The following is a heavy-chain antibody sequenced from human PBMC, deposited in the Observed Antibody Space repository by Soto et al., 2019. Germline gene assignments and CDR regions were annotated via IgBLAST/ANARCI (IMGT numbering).Heavy chain of an antibody. CDR2: ISHDGSSQ. CDR3: ARDYGSALDY. J-gene: IGHJ4*02. Sequence: QVPLVESGGGVVQPGRSLRLSCVTTGFTFSSYAMNWVRQAPGKGLEWGAVISHDGSSQYYTDSVKGRFTISRDNAKNTLYVQMNSLRGEDTAVYYCARDYGSALDYWGQGTLVTVSS. V-gene: IGHV3-30-3*01. D-gene: IGHD3-10*01. CDR1: GFTFSSYA.